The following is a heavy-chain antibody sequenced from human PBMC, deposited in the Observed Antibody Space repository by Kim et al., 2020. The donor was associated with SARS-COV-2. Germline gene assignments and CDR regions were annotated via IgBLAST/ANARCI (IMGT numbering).Heavy chain of an antibody. Sequence: YADSVKGRFTISRDNSKNTLYLQMNSLRAEDTAVYYCARDYIWEQNWFDPWGQGTLVTVSS. D-gene: IGHD1-26*01. V-gene: IGHV3-30*01. CDR3: ARDYIWEQNWFDP. J-gene: IGHJ5*02.